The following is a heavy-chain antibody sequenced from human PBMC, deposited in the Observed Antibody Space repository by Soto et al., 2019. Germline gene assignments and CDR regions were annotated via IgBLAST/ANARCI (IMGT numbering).Heavy chain of an antibody. Sequence: GGSLRLSCAASGFTFSSYSMNWVRQAPGKGLEWVSYISSSSSTIYYADSVKGRFTISRDNAKNSLYLQMNSLRAEDTAVYYCARDPVEMATITLDYWGQGTLVTVSS. J-gene: IGHJ4*02. D-gene: IGHD5-12*01. CDR3: ARDPVEMATITLDY. CDR1: GFTFSSYS. CDR2: ISSSSSTI. V-gene: IGHV3-48*01.